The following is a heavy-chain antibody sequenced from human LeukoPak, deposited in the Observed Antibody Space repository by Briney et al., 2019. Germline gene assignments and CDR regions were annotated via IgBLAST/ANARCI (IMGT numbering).Heavy chain of an antibody. D-gene: IGHD6-19*01. J-gene: IGHJ4*02. Sequence: GGSLRLSCVVSGFTFSSYRMSWVRQAPGKGLEWVSSISASSNFISYADSVKGRFTISRDNAKKSLYLQMNSVRAEDTAVYYCARDPGYSSGWFDYWGQGALVTVSS. CDR2: ISASSNFI. CDR3: ARDPGYSSGWFDY. CDR1: GFTFSSYR. V-gene: IGHV3-21*01.